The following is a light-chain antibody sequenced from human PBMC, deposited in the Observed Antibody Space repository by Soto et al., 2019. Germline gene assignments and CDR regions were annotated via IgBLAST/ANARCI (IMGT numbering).Light chain of an antibody. CDR2: GAS. V-gene: IGKV3-15*01. CDR3: QEYNNWPPHT. Sequence: EIVMTQSPATLSVSPGERATLSCRASQSVSSSLAWYQQKPGQAPRLLIYGASTRATGIPARFSGSGSGTEFTLTISSLQFEDFAVYYCQEYNNWPPHTFGQGTKLEIK. J-gene: IGKJ2*01. CDR1: QSVSSS.